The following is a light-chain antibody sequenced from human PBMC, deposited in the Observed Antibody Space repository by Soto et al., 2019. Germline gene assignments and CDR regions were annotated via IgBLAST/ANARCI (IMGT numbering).Light chain of an antibody. V-gene: IGLV2-14*01. CDR1: SSDVGGYNY. Sequence: QSVLTQPASVSGSPGQSITISCTGTSSDVGGYNYVSWYQQHPGKAPKLMIYEVSNRPSGVSNRISGSKSGNTASLTISGLQAEDEADYYCSSYTSSSTPVFGTGTKV. CDR3: SSYTSSSTPV. J-gene: IGLJ1*01. CDR2: EVS.